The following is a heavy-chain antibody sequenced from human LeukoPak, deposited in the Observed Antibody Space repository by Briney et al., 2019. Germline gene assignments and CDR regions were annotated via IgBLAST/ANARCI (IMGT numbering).Heavy chain of an antibody. Sequence: PGGSLRLSCAASGFAFGSYGMSWVRQAPGKGLEWVSVIYSGGSTYYADSVKGRFTISRDNSKNTLYLQMNSLRAEDTAVYYCARDPIGYCSSTSCYSYWGQGTLVTVSS. CDR2: IYSGGST. CDR3: ARDPIGYCSSTSCYSY. CDR1: GFAFGSYG. D-gene: IGHD2-2*02. J-gene: IGHJ4*02. V-gene: IGHV3-53*01.